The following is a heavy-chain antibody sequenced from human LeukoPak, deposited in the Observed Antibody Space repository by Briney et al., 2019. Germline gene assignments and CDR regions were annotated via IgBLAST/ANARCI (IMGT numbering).Heavy chain of an antibody. CDR1: GFTFTTYW. J-gene: IGHJ3*02. D-gene: IGHD6-13*01. Sequence: GGSLRLSCAASGFTFTTYWMSWVRQAPGKGLEWVANINQDGTEKYYVDSVKGRFTISRDNAKNSLYLQMNSLRAEDTAVYYCARIAAAGTYAFDIWGQGTMVTVSS. CDR2: INQDGTEK. CDR3: ARIAAAGTYAFDI. V-gene: IGHV3-7*01.